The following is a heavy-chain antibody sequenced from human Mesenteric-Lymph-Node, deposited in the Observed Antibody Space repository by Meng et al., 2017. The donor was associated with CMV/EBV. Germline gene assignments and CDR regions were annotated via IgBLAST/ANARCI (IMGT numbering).Heavy chain of an antibody. J-gene: IGHJ5*02. CDR3: ARDLDRNWFDP. CDR2: IYYSGST. Sequence: CTVSGASISSGTYYLSWLRQHTGKGLEWIGYIYYSGSTYYNPSLKSRVTISVDTSKNQFSLKLSSVTAADTAVYYCARDLDRNWFDPWGQGTLVTVSS. CDR1: GASISSGTYY. V-gene: IGHV4-31*03.